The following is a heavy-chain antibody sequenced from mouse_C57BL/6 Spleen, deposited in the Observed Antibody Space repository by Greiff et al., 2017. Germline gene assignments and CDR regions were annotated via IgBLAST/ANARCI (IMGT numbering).Heavy chain of an antibody. CDR2: ISYDGSN. V-gene: IGHV3-6*01. J-gene: IGHJ4*01. Sequence: VQLKESGPGLVKPSQSLSLTCSVTGYSITSGYYWNWIRQFPGNKLEWMGYISYDGSNNYNPSLKNRISITRDTSKNQFFLKLNSVTTEDTATYYCARERMDYWGQGTSVTVSS. CDR3: ARERMDY. CDR1: GYSITSGYY.